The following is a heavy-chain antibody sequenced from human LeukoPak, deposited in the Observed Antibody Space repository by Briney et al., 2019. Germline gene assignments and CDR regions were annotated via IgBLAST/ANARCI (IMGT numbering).Heavy chain of an antibody. V-gene: IGHV3-7*01. Sequence: GGSLRLSCAASGFTFSSYWMSWVRQAPGKGLEWVANIKQDGSEKYYVDSVKGRFTISRDNAKNSLYLQMNSLRAEDTAVYYCARVPATVTTDLTSPFDYWGQGTLVTVSS. D-gene: IGHD4-17*01. CDR1: GFTFSSYW. J-gene: IGHJ4*02. CDR2: IKQDGSEK. CDR3: ARVPATVTTDLTSPFDY.